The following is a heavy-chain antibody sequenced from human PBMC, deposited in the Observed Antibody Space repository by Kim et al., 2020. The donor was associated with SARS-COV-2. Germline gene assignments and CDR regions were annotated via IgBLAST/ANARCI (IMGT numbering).Heavy chain of an antibody. J-gene: IGHJ6*02. CDR2: ISWTSGSI. CDR1: GFTFYDYA. CDR3: AKGVWLEELLDYYGMDV. Sequence: LSLTCAASGFTFYDYALHWVRQAPGKGLEWVSGISWTSGSIGYADSVKVRFTISRDNAKNSLYLQMNSLRAEDTDLYYCAKGVWLEELLDYYGMDVWGQRATVTVSS. D-gene: IGHD3-10*01. V-gene: IGHV3-9*01.